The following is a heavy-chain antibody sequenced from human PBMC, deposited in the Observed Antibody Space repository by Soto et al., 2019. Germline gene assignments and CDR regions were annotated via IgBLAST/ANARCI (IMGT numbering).Heavy chain of an antibody. CDR1: GFTFSSYG. Sequence: QVQLVESGGGVVQPGRSLRLSCAASGFTFSSYGMHWVRQAPGKGLEWVAVISYDGSNKYYADSVKGRFTISRDNSKNTLYLQMNSLRAEDTAVYYCAKDARVHTMVRGVTTPETLVYYYYYMDVWGKGTTVTVSS. CDR2: ISYDGSNK. D-gene: IGHD3-10*01. J-gene: IGHJ6*03. V-gene: IGHV3-30*18. CDR3: AKDARVHTMVRGVTTPETLVYYYYYMDV.